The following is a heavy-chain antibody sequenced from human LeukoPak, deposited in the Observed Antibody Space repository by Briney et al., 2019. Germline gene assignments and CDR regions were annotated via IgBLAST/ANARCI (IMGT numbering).Heavy chain of an antibody. V-gene: IGHV3-66*01. J-gene: IGHJ6*02. CDR3: ARDLITGPSGYDTLANYYGMDV. CDR1: GFTFSSNY. CDR2: IYRGGST. D-gene: IGHD5-12*01. Sequence: GGSLRLSCAASGFTFSSNYMSWVRQAPGKGLEWVSDIYRGGSTYYPDSVKGRFTISRDNSNNTLYLQMNSLRAEDTAVYYCARDLITGPSGYDTLANYYGMDVWGQGTTVTVSS.